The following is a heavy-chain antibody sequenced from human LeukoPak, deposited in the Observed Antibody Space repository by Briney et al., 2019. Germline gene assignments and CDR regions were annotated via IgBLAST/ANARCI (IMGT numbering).Heavy chain of an antibody. V-gene: IGHV3-11*01. CDR2: ISISGNDK. CDR3: AKVPHHLGYCSGGSCYWVFDY. J-gene: IGHJ4*02. D-gene: IGHD2-15*01. Sequence: LSLTCAVYGGSFSGYYWSWIRQPPGKGLEWISYISISGNDKYYADSVKGRFTISRDNAKDSLYLQMNSLRAEDTAVYYRAKVPHHLGYCSGGSCYWVFDYWGQGTLVTVSS. CDR1: GGSFSGYY.